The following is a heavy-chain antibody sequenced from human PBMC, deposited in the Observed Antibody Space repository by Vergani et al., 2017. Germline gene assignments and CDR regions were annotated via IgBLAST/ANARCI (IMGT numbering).Heavy chain of an antibody. J-gene: IGHJ4*02. Sequence: QVQLQQWGAGLLKPSETLSLTCAVYGGSFSGYYWSWIRQPPGKGLEWIGEINHSGSTNYNPSLKSRVTISVDTSKNQFSLKLSSVTAADTAVYYCARSANYYLHSRDHPRDYYFDYWGRGTLVTVSS. CDR3: ARSANYYLHSRDHPRDYYFDY. D-gene: IGHD3-22*01. CDR1: GGSFSGYY. V-gene: IGHV4-34*01. CDR2: INHSGST.